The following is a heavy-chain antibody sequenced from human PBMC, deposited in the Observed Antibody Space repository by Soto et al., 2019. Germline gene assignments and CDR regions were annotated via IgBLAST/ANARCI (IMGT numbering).Heavy chain of an antibody. J-gene: IGHJ6*02. V-gene: IGHV1-69*01. CDR1: GGTFSSYA. D-gene: IGHD2-2*01. Sequence: QVQLVQSGAEVKKPGSSVKVSCKASGGTFSSYAISWVRQAPGQGLEWMGGIIPIFGTANYAQKFQGRVPITADESTSTAYMELSSLRSEDTAVYYCASGRPGPAAIGGAYYYYYGMDVWGQGTTVTVSS. CDR2: IIPIFGTA. CDR3: ASGRPGPAAIGGAYYYYYGMDV.